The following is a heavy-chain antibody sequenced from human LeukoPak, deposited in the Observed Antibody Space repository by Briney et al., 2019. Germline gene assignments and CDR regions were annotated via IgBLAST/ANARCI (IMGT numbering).Heavy chain of an antibody. V-gene: IGHV3-30*04. CDR2: ILYDGSTK. CDR1: GFTFTDYA. J-gene: IGHJ4*02. CDR3: ARDGTYSSSWYYFDY. Sequence: GGSLRLSCAASGFTFTDYAMHWVRQAPGKGLEWVAIILYDGSTKYYADSVKGRFTISRDNSKNTLYLQMNSLRTEDTAVYYCARDGTYSSSWYYFDYWGQGTLVTVSS. D-gene: IGHD6-13*01.